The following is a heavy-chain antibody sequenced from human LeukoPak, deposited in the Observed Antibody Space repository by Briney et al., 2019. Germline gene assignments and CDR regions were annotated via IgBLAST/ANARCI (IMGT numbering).Heavy chain of an antibody. V-gene: IGHV4-59*01. CDR1: GVSISPYY. D-gene: IGHD3-10*01. CDR3: AKEGAESFPDAFDI. CDR2: ISYSGST. Sequence: SETLSLTCTVSGVSISPYYWSWLRQPPGKGLEWIGYISYSGSTKNNPSLKSRVTISVDTSKNQFSLKLTSVTAADTAVYYCAKEGAESFPDAFDIWGQGTVITVSS. J-gene: IGHJ3*02.